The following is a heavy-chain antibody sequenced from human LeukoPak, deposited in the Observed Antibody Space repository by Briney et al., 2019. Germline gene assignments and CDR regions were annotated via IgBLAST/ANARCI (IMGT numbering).Heavy chain of an antibody. V-gene: IGHV4-39*07. CDR3: AGGTRATDINDPFDI. J-gene: IGHJ3*02. CDR1: GGSISSGAYY. CDR2: TFCSVRN. D-gene: IGHD1-1*01. Sequence: PSETLSLTCTVSGGSISSGAYYWGWLRQSPGKGLDGVATTFCSVRNDYNPSLYRRVTISGGTSKNQLSLEVRSVTAADTAVYYCAGGTRATDINDPFDIWGPGTMVTVSS.